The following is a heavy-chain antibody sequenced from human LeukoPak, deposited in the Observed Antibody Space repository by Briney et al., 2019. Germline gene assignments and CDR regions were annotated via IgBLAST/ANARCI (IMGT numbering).Heavy chain of an antibody. CDR3: ARRGIDCGGDCFDY. V-gene: IGHV5-51*01. Sequence: GESLKISCKGSGYSFTSYWIGWVRQMPGKGLEYMGIIYPHDSDTRCSPSFQGQVTISADKSISTAYLQGRSLKASDTAIYFCARRGIDCGGDCFDYWGQGSLVTVSS. D-gene: IGHD2-21*01. CDR2: IYPHDSDT. CDR1: GYSFTSYW. J-gene: IGHJ4*02.